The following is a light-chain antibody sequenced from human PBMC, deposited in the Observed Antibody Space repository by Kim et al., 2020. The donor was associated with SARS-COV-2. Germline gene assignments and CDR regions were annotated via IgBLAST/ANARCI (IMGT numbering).Light chain of an antibody. CDR2: ASS. CDR3: RQGYNIPHT. CDR1: QSIGTY. Sequence: DIQMTQSPSSLSASVGDRVTITCRASQSIGTYLSWYQQKPGKAPKLLIYASSTLQSGVPSRFSGSGSGTDFTVTINSLQREDFATYFCRQGYNIPHTFGQGTKLEI. V-gene: IGKV1-39*01. J-gene: IGKJ2*01.